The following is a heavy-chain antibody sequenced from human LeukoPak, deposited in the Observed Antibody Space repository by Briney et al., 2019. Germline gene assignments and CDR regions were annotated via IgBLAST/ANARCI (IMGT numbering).Heavy chain of an antibody. CDR3: ARGPSGGANNWFDP. CDR2: IYYTGST. Sequence: PSETLSLTCTVSGGSISSSSYYWSWIRQPPGKGLEWIGYIYYTGSTNYNPSLKSRVTISVDTSKNQFSLKLSSVTAADTAVYYCARGPSGGANNWFDPWGQGTLVTVSS. V-gene: IGHV4-61*01. J-gene: IGHJ5*02. CDR1: GGSISSSSYY. D-gene: IGHD2-15*01.